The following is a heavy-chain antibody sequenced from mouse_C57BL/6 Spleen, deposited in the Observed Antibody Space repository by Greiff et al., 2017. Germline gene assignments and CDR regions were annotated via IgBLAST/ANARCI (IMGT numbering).Heavy chain of an antibody. CDR3: ASMVTTGGDFDY. J-gene: IGHJ2*01. V-gene: IGHV1-55*01. CDR2: IYPGSGST. CDR1: GYTFTSYW. D-gene: IGHD2-2*01. Sequence: VQLQQPGAELVKPGASVKMSCKASGYTFTSYWITWVKQRPGQGLEWIGDIYPGSGSTNYNEKFKSKATLTVDTSSSTAYMQLSSLTSEDSAVYYCASMVTTGGDFDYWGQGTTLTVSS.